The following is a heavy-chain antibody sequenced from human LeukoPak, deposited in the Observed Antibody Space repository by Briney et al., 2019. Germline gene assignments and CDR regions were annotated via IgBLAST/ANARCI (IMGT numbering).Heavy chain of an antibody. D-gene: IGHD3-16*01. CDR2: INTDGSST. CDR1: GFTFSSYW. J-gene: IGHJ4*02. V-gene: IGHV3-74*01. Sequence: SGGSLRLSCAASGFTFSSYWMHWVRQAPGKGLVWVSRINTDGSSTSYADSVKGRFTISRDNAKNTLYLQMNSLRAEDTAVYYCARDKRAGGWTFDYWGQGTLVTVSS. CDR3: ARDKRAGGWTFDY.